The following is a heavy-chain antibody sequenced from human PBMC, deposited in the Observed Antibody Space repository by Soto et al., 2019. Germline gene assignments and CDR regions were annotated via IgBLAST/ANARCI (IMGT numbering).Heavy chain of an antibody. V-gene: IGHV1-8*01. Sequence: ASVKVSCKASGYTFINYDINWVRQAPGQGLEWVGWMNPDSGNTGYAQNFQGRVTMTGNTSISSVYMELSSLTSEDTAVYYCARRRGSNGWFDLWGQGTLVAVSS. J-gene: IGHJ5*02. D-gene: IGHD2-8*01. CDR2: MNPDSGNT. CDR3: ARRRGSNGWFDL. CDR1: GYTFINYD.